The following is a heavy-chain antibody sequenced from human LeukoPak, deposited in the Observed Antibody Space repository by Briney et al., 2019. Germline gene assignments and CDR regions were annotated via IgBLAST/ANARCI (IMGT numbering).Heavy chain of an antibody. D-gene: IGHD3/OR15-3a*01. J-gene: IGHJ4*02. V-gene: IGHV4-39*01. CDR2: IYYSGNT. CDR3: ARQTGSGLFILP. Sequence: SETLSLTCTISGGSISSYYWGWIRQPPGKGLEWIGSIYYSGNTYYNASLKSQVSISIDTSKNQFSLKLTSVTAADTAVYYCARQTGSGLFILPGGQGTLVTVSS. CDR1: GGSISSYY.